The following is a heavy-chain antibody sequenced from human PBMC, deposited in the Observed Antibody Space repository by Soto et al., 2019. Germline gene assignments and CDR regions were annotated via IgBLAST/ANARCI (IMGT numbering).Heavy chain of an antibody. CDR1: GFRFSNYG. Sequence: QEHLVESGGGVVQPGSSLRLSCAASGFRFSNYGMHWVRQAPGKGLEWVAVIWYDGSHQATADSVKGRFTVSRDNSKNMMYLQMDSLRAEDTAVYYCARGSCSGGSNWFDPWGQGALVTVAS. J-gene: IGHJ5*02. V-gene: IGHV3-33*01. D-gene: IGHD2-15*01. CDR2: IWYDGSHQ. CDR3: ARGSCSGGSNWFDP.